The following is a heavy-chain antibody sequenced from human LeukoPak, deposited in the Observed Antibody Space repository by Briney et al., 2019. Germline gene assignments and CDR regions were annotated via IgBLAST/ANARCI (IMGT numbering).Heavy chain of an antibody. CDR3: ATDKDTAMTFDY. CDR1: GFTFSRYG. Sequence: GGSLRLSCAASGFTFSRYGMHWVRQAPGKGLEWVAVISCDGSNKYYADSVKGRFTISRDNSKNTLYLQMNSLRAEDTAVYYCATDKDTAMTFDYWGQGTLVTVSS. CDR2: ISCDGSNK. D-gene: IGHD5-18*01. J-gene: IGHJ4*02. V-gene: IGHV3-30*03.